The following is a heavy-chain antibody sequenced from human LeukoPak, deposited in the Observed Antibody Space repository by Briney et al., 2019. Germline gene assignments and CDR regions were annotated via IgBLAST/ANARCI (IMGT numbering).Heavy chain of an antibody. CDR3: ARDQQGYDILTGYYRYYYYGMDV. CDR1: GFTFSSYG. V-gene: IGHV3-33*01. CDR2: IWHDGSNK. Sequence: GGSLRLSCAASGFTFSSYGMHWVRQAPGKGLEWVAVIWHDGSNKYYADSVKGRFTISRDNSKNTLYLQMNSLRAEDTAVYYCARDQQGYDILTGYYRYYYYGMDVWGQGTTVTVSS. J-gene: IGHJ6*02. D-gene: IGHD3-9*01.